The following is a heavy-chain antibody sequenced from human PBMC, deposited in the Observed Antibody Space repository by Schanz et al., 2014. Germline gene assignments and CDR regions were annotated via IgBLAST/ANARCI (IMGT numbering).Heavy chain of an antibody. Sequence: VQLLESGGGLVQPGGSLRLSCAASGFTFTNYAMSWVRQARGKGLEWIGYISYSGSTSFNPSLKSRLTMSVDTSKTQVSLKLRSVTPADTAVYYCAREEARPEYFQYWGHGTLVTVSS. V-gene: IGHV4-31*02. CDR3: AREEARPEYFQY. J-gene: IGHJ1*01. D-gene: IGHD6-6*01. CDR1: GFTFTNYA. CDR2: ISYSGST.